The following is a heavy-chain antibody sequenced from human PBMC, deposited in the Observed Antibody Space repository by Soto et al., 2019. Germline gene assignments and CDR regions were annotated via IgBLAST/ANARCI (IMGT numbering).Heavy chain of an antibody. Sequence: GGSLRLSCAASGFTFSSYAMHWGRQAPGKGLEWVAVISYDGSNKYYADSVKGRFTISRDNSKNTLYLQMNSLRAEDTAVYYCARDSGSSSLDYYYGMDVWGQGTTVTVS. CDR3: ARDSGSSSLDYYYGMDV. D-gene: IGHD6-6*01. J-gene: IGHJ6*02. CDR2: ISYDGSNK. CDR1: GFTFSSYA. V-gene: IGHV3-30-3*01.